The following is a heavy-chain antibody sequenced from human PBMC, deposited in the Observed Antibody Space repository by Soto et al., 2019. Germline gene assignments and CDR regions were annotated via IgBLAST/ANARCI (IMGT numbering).Heavy chain of an antibody. CDR3: ARERNYYGSGSYGAFDI. Sequence: GGSLRLSCAASGFTFSSYDMHWVRQATGKGLEWVSAIGTAGDTYYPGSVKGRFTISRENAKNSLYLQMNSLRAGDTAVYYCARERNYYGSGSYGAFDIWGQGTMVTVSS. V-gene: IGHV3-13*01. D-gene: IGHD3-10*01. CDR1: GFTFSSYD. J-gene: IGHJ3*02. CDR2: IGTAGDT.